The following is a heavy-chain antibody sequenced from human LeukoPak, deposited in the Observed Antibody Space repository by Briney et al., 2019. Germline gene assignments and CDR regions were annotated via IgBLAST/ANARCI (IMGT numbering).Heavy chain of an antibody. V-gene: IGHV1-69*05. Sequence: SVKVSCKASGGTFSSYAISWVRQAPGQGLEWMGGIIPIFGTANYAQKFQGRVTITTDESTSTAYMELSSLRSEDTAVYYCARARYCSSTCCYTRYFDYWGQGTLVTVSS. J-gene: IGHJ4*02. CDR2: IIPIFGTA. CDR3: ARARYCSSTCCYTRYFDY. CDR1: GGTFSSYA. D-gene: IGHD2-2*02.